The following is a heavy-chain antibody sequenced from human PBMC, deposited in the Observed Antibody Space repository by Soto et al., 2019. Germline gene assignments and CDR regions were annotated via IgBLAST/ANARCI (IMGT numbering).Heavy chain of an antibody. CDR3: ARVAYYDSSGYYGAQVRAFDI. J-gene: IGHJ3*02. D-gene: IGHD3-22*01. CDR2: IIPIFGTA. Sequence: QVQLVQSGAEVKKPGSSVKVSCKASGGTFSSYAISWVRQAPGQGLEWMGGIIPIFGTANYAQKFQGRVTITADESTSTAYMELSSLRSEDTAVYYCARVAYYDSSGYYGAQVRAFDIWGQGTMVTVSS. CDR1: GGTFSSYA. V-gene: IGHV1-69*01.